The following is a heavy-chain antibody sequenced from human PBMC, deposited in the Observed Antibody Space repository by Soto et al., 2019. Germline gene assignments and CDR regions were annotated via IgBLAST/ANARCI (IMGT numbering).Heavy chain of an antibody. CDR1: GGSFSCYY. CDR2: INHSGST. Sequence: SETLSLTCAVYGGSFSCYYWSWIRQPPGKGLEWIGEINHSGSTNYNPSLKSRVTISVDTSKNQFSLKLSSVTAADTAVYYCARXLMITFGGVIVRKPFDYWGQGTLVTVSS. J-gene: IGHJ4*02. V-gene: IGHV4-34*01. D-gene: IGHD3-16*02. CDR3: ARXLMITFGGVIVRKPFDY.